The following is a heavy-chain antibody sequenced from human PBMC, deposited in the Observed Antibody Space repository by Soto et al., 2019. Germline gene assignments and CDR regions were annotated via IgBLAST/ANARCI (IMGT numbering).Heavy chain of an antibody. D-gene: IGHD3-3*01. CDR2: IYYSGST. J-gene: IGHJ1*01. V-gene: IGHV4-39*01. CDR3: ARLGYDFWSGEGNELQH. Sequence: PSETLSLTCTVSGGSISSSSYYWGWIRQPPGKGLEWIGSIYYSGSTYYNPSLKSRVTISVDTSKNQFSLKLSSVTAADTAVYYCARLGYDFWSGEGNELQHCGQGTLVTVSS. CDR1: GGSISSSSYY.